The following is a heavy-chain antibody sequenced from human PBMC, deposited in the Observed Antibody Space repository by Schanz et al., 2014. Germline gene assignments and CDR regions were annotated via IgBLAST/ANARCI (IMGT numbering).Heavy chain of an antibody. CDR1: GFTFDKYA. J-gene: IGHJ4*01. CDR2: MNESHSTI. CDR3: AKTLFPGGTQTLGN. D-gene: IGHD2-8*02. Sequence: EVQLVESGGGLVQPGKSLRLSCAASGFTFDKYAMHWVRQAPGKGLEWVSAMNESHSTIYYADSVRGRFTISRDNAENTLFLQMNSLRAEDTAVYYCAKTLFPGGTQTLGNWGLGTLVTVSS. V-gene: IGHV3-23*04.